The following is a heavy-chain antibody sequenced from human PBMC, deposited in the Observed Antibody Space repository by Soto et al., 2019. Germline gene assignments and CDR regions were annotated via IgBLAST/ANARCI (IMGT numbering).Heavy chain of an antibody. Sequence: EEQVVESGGGLIQPGGSLRLSCAASGFTVSSKSMSWVRQAPGKGLEWVSFIHTTGRTFFSDSVKGRFSISRDDSLDTLYLQMNNLRVDDTAIYYCARGGSSEYFQWAGLALDVWGQGTTVIVSS. CDR2: IHTTGRT. CDR1: GFTVSSKS. D-gene: IGHD6-19*01. J-gene: IGHJ6*02. CDR3: ARGGSSEYFQWAGLALDV. V-gene: IGHV3-53*01.